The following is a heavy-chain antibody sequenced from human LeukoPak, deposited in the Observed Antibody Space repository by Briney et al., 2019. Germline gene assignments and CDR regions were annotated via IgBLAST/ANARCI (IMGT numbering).Heavy chain of an antibody. D-gene: IGHD5-24*01. CDR2: INPNSGGT. J-gene: IGHJ6*03. CDR3: ASSVGYNKAGYYYYLDF. V-gene: IGHV1-2*02. CDR1: GYTFTGYY. Sequence: ASVKVSCKASGYTFTGYYMHWVRQAPGQGLEWIGWINPNSGGTNYAQKFQGRVTMTWDTSISTAYMELSSLRSDDTAVYYCASSVGYNKAGYYYYLDFWGKGTTVTVSS.